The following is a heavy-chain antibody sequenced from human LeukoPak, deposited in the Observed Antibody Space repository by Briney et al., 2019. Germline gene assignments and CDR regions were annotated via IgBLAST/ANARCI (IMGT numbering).Heavy chain of an antibody. D-gene: IGHD3-10*01. Sequence: ASVKVSCKASGYTFTSYAMHWVRQAPGQRLEWMGWINAGNGNTKYSQKFQGRVTITRDTSASTAYMELSSLRSEDTAVYYCAREGFGVLPGYYGMDVWGKGTTVTVSS. J-gene: IGHJ6*04. V-gene: IGHV1-3*01. CDR2: INAGNGNT. CDR1: GYTFTSYA. CDR3: AREGFGVLPGYYGMDV.